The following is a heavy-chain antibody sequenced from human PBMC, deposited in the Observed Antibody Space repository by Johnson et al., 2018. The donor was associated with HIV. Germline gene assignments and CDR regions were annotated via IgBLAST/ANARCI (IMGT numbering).Heavy chain of an antibody. CDR3: AREQGSGSYSIHAFDI. Sequence: VQLVESGGGVVRPGGSLRLSCAASGFTFDDYAMHWVRQAPGKGLEWVSGISWNSGSIDYADSVKGRFTISRDNSKNTLFLQINSLRTEDTAVYYCAREQGSGSYSIHAFDIWG. V-gene: IGHV3-9*01. CDR2: ISWNSGSI. CDR1: GFTFDDYA. D-gene: IGHD1-26*01. J-gene: IGHJ3*02.